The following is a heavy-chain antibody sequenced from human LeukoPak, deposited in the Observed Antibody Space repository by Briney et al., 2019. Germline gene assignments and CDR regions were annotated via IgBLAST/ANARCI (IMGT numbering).Heavy chain of an antibody. Sequence: GGSLRLSCAASGFTFSSCEMNWVRKAPRQGLEWVSYISSSSSTIYYADSVKGRFTFSRDNAKNSLYLQMNSLRAEDTAVYYCARGYSSSWYWFDPGGQGTLVTVSS. V-gene: IGHV3-48*01. CDR3: ARGYSSSWYWFDP. J-gene: IGHJ5*02. CDR1: GFTFSSCE. D-gene: IGHD6-13*01. CDR2: ISSSSSTI.